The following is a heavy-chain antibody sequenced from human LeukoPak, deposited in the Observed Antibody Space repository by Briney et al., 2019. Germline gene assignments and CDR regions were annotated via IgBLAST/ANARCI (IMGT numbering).Heavy chain of an antibody. CDR2: ITPDGSDK. V-gene: IGHV3-7*01. D-gene: IGHD6-13*01. CDR1: GFTFRSYW. CDR3: ARDLMGIAYRGAFYY. Sequence: GGSLRLSCAVSGFTFRSYWMGWVRQTPGKGLEWVANITPDGSDKYYVVSVKGRFTISRDNAKNSLYLQMNSLRAEDTAVYYCARDLMGIAYRGAFYYWGQGTLVTVSS. J-gene: IGHJ4*02.